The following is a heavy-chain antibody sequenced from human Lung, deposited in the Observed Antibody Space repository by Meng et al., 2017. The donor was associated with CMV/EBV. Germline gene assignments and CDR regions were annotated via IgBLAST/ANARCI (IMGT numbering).Heavy chain of an antibody. CDR3: AVAMEAAIRFCSGTSCFLDAFDI. D-gene: IGHD2-2*01. J-gene: IGHJ3*02. V-gene: IGHV1-2*02. CDR1: RYTFTGYH. Sequence: ASXXVSXKASRYTFTGYHLHWVRQAPGQGLEWMGWIDPNSGDTNYARKFQGRVTLTRDTSISTAYLELSRLRSDDTAVYYCAVAMEAAIRFCSGTSCFLDAFDIWGQGKXV. CDR2: IDPNSGDT.